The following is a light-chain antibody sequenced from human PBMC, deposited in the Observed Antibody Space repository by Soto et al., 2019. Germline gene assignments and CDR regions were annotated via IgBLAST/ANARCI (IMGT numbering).Light chain of an antibody. CDR3: QQSYSTLLT. Sequence: DIQMTQSPSSLSASVEYRFIITCRASQSISNHLNWYQQKPGKAPKLLIYAASSLQSGVPSRFSGSGSGTDFTLNISSLQPEDFATYYCQQSYSTLLTFGGGTTGDIK. CDR1: QSISNH. V-gene: IGKV1-39*01. CDR2: AAS. J-gene: IGKJ4*01.